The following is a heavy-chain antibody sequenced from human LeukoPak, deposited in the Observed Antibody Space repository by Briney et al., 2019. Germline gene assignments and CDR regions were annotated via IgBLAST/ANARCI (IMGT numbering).Heavy chain of an antibody. CDR2: IYYSGST. Sequence: SETLSLTCTVSGGSISSSSYYWGWIRQPPGKGLEWIGSIYYSGSTYYNPSLKSRVTISVDTSKNQFSLKLSSVTAADTAVYYCARRTMYSSGLDYWGQGTLVTVSS. CDR3: ARRTMYSSGLDY. V-gene: IGHV4-39*01. D-gene: IGHD6-19*01. J-gene: IGHJ4*02. CDR1: GGSISSSSYY.